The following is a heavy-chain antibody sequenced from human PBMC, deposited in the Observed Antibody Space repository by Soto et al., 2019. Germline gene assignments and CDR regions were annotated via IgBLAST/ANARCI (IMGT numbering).Heavy chain of an antibody. Sequence: QVQLQESGPGLVRPSQTLSLTCTVSGDSLSSADYYWSWIRQTPGQRLEWIGHIFYGGTTYYNPSLKSRLTISVDTSQNHFSLRLTSVTAADTAVYYCARDLWVEPELYYYGMDVCGQGTTVTVSS. D-gene: IGHD1-1*01. CDR1: GDSLSSADYY. CDR2: IFYGGTT. V-gene: IGHV4-30-4*01. CDR3: ARDLWVEPELYYYGMDV. J-gene: IGHJ6*02.